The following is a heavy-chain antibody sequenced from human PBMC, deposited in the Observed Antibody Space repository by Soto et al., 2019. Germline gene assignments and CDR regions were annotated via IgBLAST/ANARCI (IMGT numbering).Heavy chain of an antibody. V-gene: IGHV3-74*01. CDR2: IYFDGITT. D-gene: IGHD6-13*01. CDR1: GFTFNTHW. Sequence: GGSLRLSCTASGFTFNTHWMHWVRQAPGKGLVWVSRIYFDGITTNYADSVKGRLTVSRDNAKNTVYLHVNTLRDEDTAVYYCTRDASRDSSARGWFDPWGPGTLVTVSS. J-gene: IGHJ5*02. CDR3: TRDASRDSSARGWFDP.